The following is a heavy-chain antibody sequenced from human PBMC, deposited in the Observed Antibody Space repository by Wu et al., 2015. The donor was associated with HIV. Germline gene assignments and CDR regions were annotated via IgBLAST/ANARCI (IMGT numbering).Heavy chain of an antibody. CDR2: MNPNSGNT. D-gene: IGHD6-13*01. CDR1: GYTFIGYY. J-gene: IGHJ4*02. V-gene: IGHV1-8*01. Sequence: QVQLVQSGAVVKQPGASVKVSCKASGYTFIGYYMFWVRQATGQGLEWMGWMNPNSGNTGYARKFQGRLTMTTNTSISTAFMELRSLRSEDTAIYFCARGFIAAAGTPPIHFDYWGPGTVVTVSA. CDR3: ARGFIAAAGTPPIHFDY.